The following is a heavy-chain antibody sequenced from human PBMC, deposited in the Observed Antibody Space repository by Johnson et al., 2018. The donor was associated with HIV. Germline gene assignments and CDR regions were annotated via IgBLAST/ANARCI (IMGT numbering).Heavy chain of an antibody. J-gene: IGHJ3*02. Sequence: VQLVESGGGLVQPGGSLRLSCVASGFTVRSNYMSWVRQAPGKGLEWVSVIYSGGRSYYADSVKGRFTISRDNAKNSLYLQMNTLRAEDTAVYYCARGRGLQFLEWPTGLWSAFDIWGQGTMVTVSS. CDR2: IYSGGRS. CDR1: GFTVRSNY. D-gene: IGHD3-3*01. CDR3: ARGRGLQFLEWPTGLWSAFDI. V-gene: IGHV3-66*01.